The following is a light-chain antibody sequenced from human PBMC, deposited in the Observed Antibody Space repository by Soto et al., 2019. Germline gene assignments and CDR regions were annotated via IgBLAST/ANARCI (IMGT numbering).Light chain of an antibody. CDR3: SSYTISRTYV. J-gene: IGLJ1*01. CDR2: NVY. V-gene: IGLV2-14*03. CDR1: SSDVGAYNF. Sequence: QSALTQPASVSGSPGQSITISCTGTSSDVGAYNFVSWHQQHPGKAPKLITYNVYDRPSGISYRFSGSKSGNTASLTISGLQGEDEADYYCSSYTISRTYVFGTGTKLTVL.